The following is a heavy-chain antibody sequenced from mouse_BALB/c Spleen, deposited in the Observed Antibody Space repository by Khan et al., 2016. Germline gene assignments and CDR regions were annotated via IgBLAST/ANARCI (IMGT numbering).Heavy chain of an antibody. CDR2: INTYTGEP. D-gene: IGHD1-1*01. CDR3: ERTDCGSSRGFAY. Sequence: QIQLVQSGPELKKPGETVRISCKASGYTFTNYGMNWVKQAPGKGLKWMGWINTYTGEPTYADDFKGRFAFSLETSASTAYLQINNLKNEDTATYFCERTDCGSSRGFAYWGQGTLVTVSA. CDR1: GYTFTNYG. J-gene: IGHJ3*01. V-gene: IGHV9-3-1*01.